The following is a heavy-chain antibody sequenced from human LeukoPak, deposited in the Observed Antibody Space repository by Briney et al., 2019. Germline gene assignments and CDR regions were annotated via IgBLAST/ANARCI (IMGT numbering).Heavy chain of an antibody. CDR1: VRSNRIHY. CDR3: ASPVRDY. Sequence: SQSVSLTSIVSVRSNRIHYWRWIRQPAAKGLEWIGHIHTRGCTNYNPSLKSRVTMSVDPSKNKFSVKLNSVTAADTAVYYCASPVRDYWGQGTLVTVSS. D-gene: IGHD6-6*01. J-gene: IGHJ4*02. CDR2: IHTRGCT. V-gene: IGHV4-4*07.